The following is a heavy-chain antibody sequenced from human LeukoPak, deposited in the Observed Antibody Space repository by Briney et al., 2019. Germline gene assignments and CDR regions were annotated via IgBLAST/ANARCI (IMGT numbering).Heavy chain of an antibody. D-gene: IGHD6-19*01. J-gene: IGHJ6*03. V-gene: IGHV3-20*04. CDR1: GFSFDGYG. CDR3: ARDGGWYKRGLDYYYYYMDV. Sequence: GGSLRLSCAASGFSFDGYGMNWVRQAPGKGLEWVCRISANGASTAYADSVKGRFAISRDNAKNSLYLQMNSLRAEDTALYYCARDGGWYKRGLDYYYYYMDVWGKGTTVTVSS. CDR2: ISANGAST.